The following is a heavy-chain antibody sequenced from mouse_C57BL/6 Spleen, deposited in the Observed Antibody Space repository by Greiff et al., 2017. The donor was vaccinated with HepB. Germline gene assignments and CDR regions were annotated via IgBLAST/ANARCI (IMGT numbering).Heavy chain of an antibody. D-gene: IGHD3-2*02. CDR1: GYAFSSSW. V-gene: IGHV1-82*01. CDR3: ARWGKTAQAMYYFDY. Sequence: QVQLKESGPELVKPGASVKISCKASGYAFSSSWMNWVKQRPGKGLEWIGRIYPGDGDTNYNGKFKGKATLTADKSSSTAYMQLSSLTSEDSAVYFCARWGKTAQAMYYFDYWGQGTTLTVSS. J-gene: IGHJ2*01. CDR2: IYPGDGDT.